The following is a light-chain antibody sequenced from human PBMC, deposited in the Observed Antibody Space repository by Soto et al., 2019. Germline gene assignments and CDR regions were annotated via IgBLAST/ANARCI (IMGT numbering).Light chain of an antibody. J-gene: IGKJ2*01. CDR2: STS. CDR3: QQYGGSPRYT. CDR1: QSVSSTY. Sequence: EIVLTQSRGTLSLSPGERATLSCRASQSVSSTYLAWYQQRPGQAPRLLIYSTSSRATGIPDRFSGSGSGTDFTLTISRLEPEDFAVYYCQQYGGSPRYTFGQGTKLEIK. V-gene: IGKV3-20*01.